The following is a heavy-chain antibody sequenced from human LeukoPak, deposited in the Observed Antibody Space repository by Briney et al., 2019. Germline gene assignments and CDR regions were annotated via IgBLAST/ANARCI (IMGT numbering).Heavy chain of an antibody. CDR1: GFTFSSYA. CDR3: AKGSYYDSSGSFYFDY. Sequence: RSGGSLRLSCAASGFTFSSYAMSWVRQAPGKGLEWVSAISGSGGSTYYADSVKGRFTISRDNSKNTLYVQVNSLGTEDTAAYYCAKGSYYDSSGSFYFDYWGQGTLVTVSS. D-gene: IGHD3-22*01. J-gene: IGHJ4*02. CDR2: ISGSGGST. V-gene: IGHV3-23*01.